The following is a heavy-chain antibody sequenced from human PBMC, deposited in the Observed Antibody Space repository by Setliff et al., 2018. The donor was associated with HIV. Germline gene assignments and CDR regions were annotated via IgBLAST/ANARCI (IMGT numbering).Heavy chain of an antibody. CDR3: ARGSAPNIVVAASLDI. CDR1: GYSFITFG. J-gene: IGHJ4*01. D-gene: IGHD6-19*01. V-gene: IGHV1-18*01. Sequence: ASVKVSCKASGYSFITFGINWVRQAPGQGLEWMGRISTYSGKTDYAEKFQGRLTMTMDTSTRTVFMELRSLTLDDTSVYYCARGSAPNIVVAASLDIWGQGTLVTVS. CDR2: ISTYSGKT.